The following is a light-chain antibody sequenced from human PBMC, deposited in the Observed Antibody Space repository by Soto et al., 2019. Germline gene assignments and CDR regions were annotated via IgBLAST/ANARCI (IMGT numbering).Light chain of an antibody. CDR1: QSVSSY. CDR2: DAS. V-gene: IGKV3-11*01. CDR3: QQRRNWPSS. Sequence: EIVLTQSPATLSLSPGERATLSCRASQSVSSYLAWYQQKPGQAPRLLIYDASNRATGIPARFSGSGSGTDFTLTISSLEPEDFAVYYCQQRRNWPSSFGQGTRLEI. J-gene: IGKJ5*01.